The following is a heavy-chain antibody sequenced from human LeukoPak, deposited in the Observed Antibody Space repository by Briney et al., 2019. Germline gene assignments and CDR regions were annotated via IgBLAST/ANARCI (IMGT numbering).Heavy chain of an antibody. Sequence: PGGSLRLSCAASGFTFSSHGMHWVRQAPGKGLEWVAFIRSDGSNKYYADSVKGRFTISRDNSKNTLYLQMNSLRAEDTAVYYCARGTTPSYGFPRNWGQGTLVTVSS. J-gene: IGHJ4*02. CDR2: IRSDGSNK. V-gene: IGHV3-33*08. D-gene: IGHD1-1*01. CDR3: ARGTTPSYGFPRN. CDR1: GFTFSSHG.